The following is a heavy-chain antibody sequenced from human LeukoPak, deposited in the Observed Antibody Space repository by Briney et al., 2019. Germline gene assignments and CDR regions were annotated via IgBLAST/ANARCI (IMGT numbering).Heavy chain of an antibody. CDR3: AREDSGNYYFDF. V-gene: IGHV3-23*01. D-gene: IGHD1-26*01. Sequence: PGGSLRLSCAASGLTFSSYAMSWVRQAPGKGLEWVSAISGSGGFTYYADSVKGRFTISRDNSKNTLFLQMNSLRAEDTAVYYCAREDSGNYYFDFWGQGTLVTVSS. J-gene: IGHJ4*02. CDR1: GLTFSSYA. CDR2: ISGSGGFT.